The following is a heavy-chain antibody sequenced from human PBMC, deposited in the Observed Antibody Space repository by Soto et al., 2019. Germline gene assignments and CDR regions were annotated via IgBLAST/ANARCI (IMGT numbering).Heavy chain of an antibody. Sequence: QVQLVESGGGLVKPGGSLRHSCAASGFTFSDYYMSWIRQAPGKGLEWVSYISSSSSYTNYADSVKGRFTISRDNAKNSRYLQMNSLRAEDTAVYYCARDADILTGSDAFDIWGQGTMVTVSS. CDR1: GFTFSDYY. J-gene: IGHJ3*02. D-gene: IGHD3-9*01. CDR3: ARDADILTGSDAFDI. V-gene: IGHV3-11*05. CDR2: ISSSSSYT.